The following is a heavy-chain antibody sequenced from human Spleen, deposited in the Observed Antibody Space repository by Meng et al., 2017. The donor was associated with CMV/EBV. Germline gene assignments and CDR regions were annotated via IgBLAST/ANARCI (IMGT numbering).Heavy chain of an antibody. D-gene: IGHD5-18*01. CDR3: ARDRGFSYEVREEGH. CDR1: GFTFSDYT. CDR2: ISRSSSYA. J-gene: IGHJ4*02. V-gene: IGHV3-21*01. Sequence: GESLKISCAASGFTFSDYTMTWVRQAPGKGLEWVSSISRSSSYADSVISRSSSYADSVKGRFTISRDNAKNSLYLQMNSLRAEDTAVYYCARDRGFSYEVREEGHWGQGTLVTVSS.